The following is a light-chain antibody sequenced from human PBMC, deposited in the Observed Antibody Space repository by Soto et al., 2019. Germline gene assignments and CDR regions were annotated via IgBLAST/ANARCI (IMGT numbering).Light chain of an antibody. Sequence: DIQMTQSPSSLSASVGDRVTITCRASQDIGSHLAWYQQKPEKAPKSLIYFASTLQSGVPSRFSASGSGTDFTLTISSLQPEDFGVYYCHQYNNWPPSTFGQGTRLEIK. V-gene: IGKV1D-16*01. CDR2: FAS. J-gene: IGKJ5*01. CDR3: HQYNNWPPST. CDR1: QDIGSH.